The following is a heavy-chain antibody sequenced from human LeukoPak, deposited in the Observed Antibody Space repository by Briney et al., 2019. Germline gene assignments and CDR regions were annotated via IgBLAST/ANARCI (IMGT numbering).Heavy chain of an antibody. J-gene: IGHJ3*01. Sequence: GGSLRLSCAASGFIVSSNYMSWVRQAPGKGLEWVSVIYSGGKTFYADSVKGRFTISRDNPKNTLYLQMNSLRAEDTAVYYCARLIYDQVTHAFDLWGQGTMVTVSS. V-gene: IGHV3-53*01. CDR1: GFIVSSNY. D-gene: IGHD3-22*01. CDR3: ARLIYDQVTHAFDL. CDR2: IYSGGKT.